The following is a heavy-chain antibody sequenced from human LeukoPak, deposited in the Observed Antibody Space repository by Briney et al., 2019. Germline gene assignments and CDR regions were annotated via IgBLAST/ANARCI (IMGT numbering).Heavy chain of an antibody. J-gene: IGHJ4*02. Sequence: GGSLRLSCAASGFTFANYAMSWVRQAPGKGLEWVAAISGSGSNTNYADSVKGRFTIFRDNSEDTVRLQMNRLRADDTALYYCAKGIYDCYGSGLFDYWGQGTLVSVSS. V-gene: IGHV3-23*01. D-gene: IGHD2-21*01. CDR1: GFTFANYA. CDR3: AKGIYDCYGSGLFDY. CDR2: ISGSGSNT.